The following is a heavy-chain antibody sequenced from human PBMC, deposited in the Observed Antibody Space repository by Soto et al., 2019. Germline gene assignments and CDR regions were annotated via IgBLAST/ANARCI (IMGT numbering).Heavy chain of an antibody. CDR3: AREYDSSGYGYDAFDI. J-gene: IGHJ3*02. Sequence: QVQLVESGGGVVQPGRSLRLSCAASGFIFSTYAMHWVRQAPGKGLGWVTFISYDGRNKYYADSVKDRFTISRDNSKNTLYLLMNSLRTEDTAVYYCAREYDSSGYGYDAFDIWGQGTMVTVSS. D-gene: IGHD3-22*01. V-gene: IGHV3-30*04. CDR1: GFIFSTYA. CDR2: ISYDGRNK.